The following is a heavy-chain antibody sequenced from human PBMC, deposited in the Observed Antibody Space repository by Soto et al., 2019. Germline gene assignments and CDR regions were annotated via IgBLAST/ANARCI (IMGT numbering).Heavy chain of an antibody. V-gene: IGHV3-7*01. CDR2: ISPDGSEK. Sequence: EVHLVESGGGLVQPGGSLRLSCAASGFTFSNYWMTWVRQAPGKGLEWVANISPDGSEKYYVDSVKGRFTISRDNVKNSLYLQMNSLRAEDTALYYCVRARIDLWGRGTLVTVSS. CDR3: VRARIDL. J-gene: IGHJ2*01. CDR1: GFTFSNYW.